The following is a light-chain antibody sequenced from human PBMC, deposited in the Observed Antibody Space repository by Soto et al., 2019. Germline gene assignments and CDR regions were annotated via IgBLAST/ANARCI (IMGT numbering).Light chain of an antibody. CDR3: QQTYTAPRRT. CDR1: QNISNY. CDR2: AAF. V-gene: IGKV1-39*01. Sequence: DIQMTQSPSSLSASVGDRVTITCRTSQNISNYLNWYQQKPGKAPKLLIYAAFNLQSGVPSRFSGSGSGTDFTLTISSLQPEDFATYYCQQTYTAPRRTFGQGTKVDIK. J-gene: IGKJ1*01.